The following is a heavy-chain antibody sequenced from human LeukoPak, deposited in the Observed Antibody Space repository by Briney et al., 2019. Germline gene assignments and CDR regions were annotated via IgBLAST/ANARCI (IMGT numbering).Heavy chain of an antibody. D-gene: IGHD7-27*01. CDR1: GFTFGTYG. J-gene: IGHJ2*01. CDR2: FTRSSTWT. CDR3: ARELVSLGTGYFDL. V-gene: IGHV3-23*01. Sequence: GGSLRLSCEASGFTFGTYGMTWVRQAPGKGLEWVSGFTRSSTWTYYADSVRGRFTNSRDNSKNSLHLQMNNLTADDTAIYYCARELVSLGTGYFDLWGRGTLVTVSS.